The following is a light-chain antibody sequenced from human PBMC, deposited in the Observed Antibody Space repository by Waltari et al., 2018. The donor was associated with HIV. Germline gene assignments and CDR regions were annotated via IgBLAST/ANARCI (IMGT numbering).Light chain of an antibody. CDR2: DDK. V-gene: IGLV3-21*02. Sequence: SYVLIQPPSVSVAPGQTGTITCGGNKIGSKNVHWYQQKPGTAPVLCGYDDKGRPSGIPSHLAGANSGNTGTLTIRKVEDVDAADYYCKMCDTVDDQPVCGGGTQLTVL. CDR3: KMCDTVDDQPV. J-gene: IGLJ2*01. CDR1: KIGSKN.